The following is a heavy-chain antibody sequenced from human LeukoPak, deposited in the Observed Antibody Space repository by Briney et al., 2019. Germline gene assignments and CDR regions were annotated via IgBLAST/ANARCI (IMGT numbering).Heavy chain of an antibody. CDR3: ARTLYYDFWSGYPGAFDI. J-gene: IGHJ3*02. CDR2: IYYSGST. D-gene: IGHD3-3*01. CDR1: GGSISSSSYY. Sequence: SETLSLTCTVSGGSISSSSYYWGWIRQPPGKGLEWIGSIYYSGSTYYNPSLKSRVTISVDTSKNQFSLKLSSVTAADTAVYYCARTLYYDFWSGYPGAFDIWGQGTMVTVSS. V-gene: IGHV4-39*07.